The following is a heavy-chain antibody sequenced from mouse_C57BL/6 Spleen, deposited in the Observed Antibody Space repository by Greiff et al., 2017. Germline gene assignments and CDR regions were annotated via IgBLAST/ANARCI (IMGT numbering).Heavy chain of an antibody. J-gene: IGHJ4*01. D-gene: IGHD1-1*01. V-gene: IGHV1-15*01. CDR3: TRKGSYYGVYYAMDY. Sequence: VKLVESGAELVRPGASVTLSCKASGYTFTDYEMHWVKQTPVHGLEWIGAIDPETGGTAYNQKFKGKAILTAAKSSSTAYMELRSLTSEDSAVYYCTRKGSYYGVYYAMDYWGQGTSVTVSS. CDR1: GYTFTDYE. CDR2: IDPETGGT.